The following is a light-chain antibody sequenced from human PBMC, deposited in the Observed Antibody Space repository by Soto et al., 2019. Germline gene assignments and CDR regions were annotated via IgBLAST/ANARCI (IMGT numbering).Light chain of an antibody. Sequence: DIVLTQSPDSLSVSLGERATIDCKSSRSLLYSSNHKNYLAWYQHKPGQPPRLLINWASARESGVPDRFSGAGSGTDFTLTISSLHAEDVAVYFCQQYYGTPLTFGGGTKVEIK. CDR1: RSLLYSSNHKNY. J-gene: IGKJ4*01. CDR3: QQYYGTPLT. CDR2: WAS. V-gene: IGKV4-1*01.